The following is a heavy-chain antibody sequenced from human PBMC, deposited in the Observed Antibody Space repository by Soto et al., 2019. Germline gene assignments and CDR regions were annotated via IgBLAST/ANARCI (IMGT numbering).Heavy chain of an antibody. Sequence: GGSLRLSCATSGFTFSSYSMNWVRQAPGKGLEWVSYISTTSRTIYYADSVRGRFTISRDNARNSLYLQMNSLRAEDTAVYYCAREGFEDSQWCMFRWGQGTLVTVSS. CDR2: ISTTSRTI. J-gene: IGHJ4*02. CDR1: GFTFSSYS. D-gene: IGHD2-8*01. CDR3: AREGFEDSQWCMFR. V-gene: IGHV3-48*01.